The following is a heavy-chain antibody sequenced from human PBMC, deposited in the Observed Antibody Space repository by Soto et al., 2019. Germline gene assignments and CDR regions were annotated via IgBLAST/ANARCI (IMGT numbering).Heavy chain of an antibody. V-gene: IGHV4-4*07. D-gene: IGHD1-26*01. CDR3: ARGGTYYLDS. J-gene: IGHJ4*02. CDR1: GASISDFY. Sequence: SSETLSLTCPVSGASISDFYWSWIRQSAGNRLEWIGRIYTRGSTDYHPSLKSRATISIDTSKNQVSLRLTSVTAADTAVYYCARGGTYYLDSWGQGTLVTVSS. CDR2: IYTRGST.